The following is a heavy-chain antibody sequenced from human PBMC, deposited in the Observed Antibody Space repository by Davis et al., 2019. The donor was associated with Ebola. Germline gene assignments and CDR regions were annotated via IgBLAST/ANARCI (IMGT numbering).Heavy chain of an antibody. V-gene: IGHV3-7*01. D-gene: IGHD2-15*01. CDR3: ARGTPGIGGCCYPYFDY. J-gene: IGHJ4*02. CDR2: IKQDGSEK. Sequence: PGGSLRLSCAASGFTFSSYGMHWVRQAPGKGLEWVANIKQDGSEKYYVDSVKGRFTISRENAKNLLSLQMNSLRAEDTAVYYCARGTPGIGGCCYPYFDYWGQGTLVTVSS. CDR1: GFTFSSYG.